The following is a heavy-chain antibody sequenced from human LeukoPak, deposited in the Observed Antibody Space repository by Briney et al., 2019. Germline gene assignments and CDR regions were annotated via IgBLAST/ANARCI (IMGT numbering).Heavy chain of an antibody. Sequence: PGGSLRLSCAASGFIFNNYWMNWVRQAPGKGLEWVANIKQDGSEKYYADSVKGRFTISRDNAKNSLYLQMNSLRAEDTALYYCAIRDYWGQGTLVTVSS. CDR2: IKQDGSEK. J-gene: IGHJ4*02. CDR3: AIRDY. CDR1: GFIFNNYW. V-gene: IGHV3-7*03.